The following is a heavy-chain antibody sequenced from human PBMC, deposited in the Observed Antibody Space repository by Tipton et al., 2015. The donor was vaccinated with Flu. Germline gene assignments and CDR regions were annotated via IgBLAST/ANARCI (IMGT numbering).Heavy chain of an antibody. CDR2: INHSGST. CDR1: GDSIRNNY. J-gene: IGHJ2*01. CDR3: ASERSYGDWYFDL. Sequence: TLSLTCTVSGDSIRNNYWSWIRQPPGKGLEWIGEINHSGSTNYNPSLKSRVTISADTSKNQFSLKLSSVTAADMAIYYCASERSYGDWYFDLWGRGILVTVSS. D-gene: IGHD4-17*01. V-gene: IGHV4-34*01.